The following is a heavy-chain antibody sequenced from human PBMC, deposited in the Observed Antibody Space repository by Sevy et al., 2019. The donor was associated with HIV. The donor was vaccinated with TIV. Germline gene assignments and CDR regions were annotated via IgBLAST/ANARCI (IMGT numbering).Heavy chain of an antibody. CDR2: LSGSGGST. V-gene: IGHV3-23*01. CDR1: GFTFRNYA. Sequence: GGSLRLACAASGFTFRNYAMSWVRLAPGKGLEWVSALSGSGGSTDYADSVKGRFTISRDNFKNTLYMEMNRLRVEDTAVYFCAKVIAGSAEYYFDYWGQGTLVTVSS. D-gene: IGHD2-15*01. CDR3: AKVIAGSAEYYFDY. J-gene: IGHJ4*02.